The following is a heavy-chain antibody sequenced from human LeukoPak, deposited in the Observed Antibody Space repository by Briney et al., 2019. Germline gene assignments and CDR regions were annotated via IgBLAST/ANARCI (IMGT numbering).Heavy chain of an antibody. D-gene: IGHD3-9*01. CDR1: GYTFSGYY. CDR2: MNPNSGGT. V-gene: IGHV1-2*02. CDR3: ARRHAYPRRRILTGYFRDNWFDP. J-gene: IGHJ5*02. Sequence: SVKVSCKASGYTFSGYYMHWVRQAPGQGLEGMGWMNPNSGGTYYAQKFQGRVTMTRNTSISTAYMDLSSLGSEDTAVYYCARRHAYPRRRILTGYFRDNWFDPWGQGTLVTVSS.